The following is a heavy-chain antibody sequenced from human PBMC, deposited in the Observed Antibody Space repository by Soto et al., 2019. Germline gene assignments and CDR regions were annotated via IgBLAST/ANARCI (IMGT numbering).Heavy chain of an antibody. V-gene: IGHV1-69*02. CDR2: IIPILGIA. J-gene: IGHJ1*01. D-gene: IGHD6-19*01. CDR3: AGRDTAVASKYFQH. CDR1: GGTFSSYT. Sequence: QVQLVQSGAEVKKPGSSVKVSCKASGGTFSSYTISWVRQAPGQGLEWMGRIIPILGIANYAQKFQGRFTITADKTTSTAYMELSSLRSEDTAVYYCAGRDTAVASKYFQHWGQGTLVTVSS.